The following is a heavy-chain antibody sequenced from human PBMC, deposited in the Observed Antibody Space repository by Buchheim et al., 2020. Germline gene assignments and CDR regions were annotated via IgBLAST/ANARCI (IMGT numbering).Heavy chain of an antibody. CDR3: ARELNGDFMGPYYYYGMDV. V-gene: IGHV1-46*01. CDR2: INPSGGST. CDR1: GYTFTSYY. D-gene: IGHD4-17*01. Sequence: QVQLVQSGAEVKKPGASVKVSCKASGYTFTSYYMHWVRQAPGQGLEWMGIINPSGGSTSYAQKFQGRVNMTRDTSTSTVYMELSSLRSEDTAVYYCARELNGDFMGPYYYYGMDVWGQGTT. J-gene: IGHJ6*02.